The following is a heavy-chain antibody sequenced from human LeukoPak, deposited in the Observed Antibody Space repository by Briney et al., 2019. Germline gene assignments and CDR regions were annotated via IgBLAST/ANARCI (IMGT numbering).Heavy chain of an antibody. J-gene: IGHJ3*02. D-gene: IGHD3-9*01. Sequence: SETLSLTCAVYGGSFSVYYWSWSRQPPGKGLGWSGEINHSVSTNYRPSLKSLVTISVDPSKSQFSLKLSSVTAADPAVYYCARGAYYDILTGYSAAFDIWGQGTMVTVSS. CDR3: ARGAYYDILTGYSAAFDI. CDR2: INHSVST. CDR1: GGSFSVYY. V-gene: IGHV4-34*01.